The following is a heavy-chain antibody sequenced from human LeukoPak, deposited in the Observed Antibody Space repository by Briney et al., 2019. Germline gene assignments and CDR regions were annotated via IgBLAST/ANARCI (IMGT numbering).Heavy chain of an antibody. D-gene: IGHD3-3*01. CDR3: ATAIPSIFGVVPYWGAFDI. V-gene: IGHV1-24*01. Sequence: GASVKVSCKVSGYTLTELSMHWVRQAPGKGLESMGGFDPEDGETIYAQKFQGRVTMTEDTSTDTAYMELSSLRSEDTAVYYCATAIPSIFGVVPYWGAFDIWGQGTMVTVSS. J-gene: IGHJ3*02. CDR1: GYTLTELS. CDR2: FDPEDGET.